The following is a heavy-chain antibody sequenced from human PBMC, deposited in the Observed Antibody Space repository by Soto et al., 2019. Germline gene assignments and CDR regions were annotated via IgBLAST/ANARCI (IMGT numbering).Heavy chain of an antibody. CDR1: GFRFSDFA. J-gene: IGHJ4*02. V-gene: IGHV3-23*01. D-gene: IGHD5-12*01. CDR2: ITGTASST. CDR3: AKGAEGYVVSSLDS. Sequence: EVQLSESGGGFVQPGGSLRLSCAASGFRFSDFAMTWVRQAPGRGLEWVSAITGTASSTYYADSVKGRFTISRDNSKNTLYLQINSLRAEDTAIYYCAKGAEGYVVSSLDSWGQGTLVTVSS.